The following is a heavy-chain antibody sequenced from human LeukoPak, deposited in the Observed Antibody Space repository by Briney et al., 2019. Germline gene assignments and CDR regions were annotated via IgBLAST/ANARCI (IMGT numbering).Heavy chain of an antibody. V-gene: IGHV3-21*01. CDR1: GFTFSSCS. D-gene: IGHD3-16*02. CDR2: ISSSSSYI. CDR3: ASRIMITFGGVIVDDAFDI. J-gene: IGHJ3*02. Sequence: GGSLRLSCAASGFTFSSCSMNWVRQAPGKGLEWVSSISSSSSYIYYADSVKGRFTISRDNAKNSLYLQMNSLRAEDTAVYYCASRIMITFGGVIVDDAFDIWGQGTMVTVSS.